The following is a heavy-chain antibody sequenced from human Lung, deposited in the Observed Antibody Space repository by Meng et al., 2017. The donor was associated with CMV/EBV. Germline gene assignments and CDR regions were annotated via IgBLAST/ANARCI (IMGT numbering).Heavy chain of an antibody. D-gene: IGHD3-16*01. CDR2: ISASGDST. Sequence: GEXXTISCAASGFTFSSYAMPWVRQAPGKGLEWVSQISASGDSTYYADSVKGRFTISRDNSKNTLYLQMNSLRAADTAIYYCAKASRGGWGGWFDPWGQGXLVTVSS. V-gene: IGHV3-23*01. CDR1: GFTFSSYA. J-gene: IGHJ5*02. CDR3: AKASRGGWGGWFDP.